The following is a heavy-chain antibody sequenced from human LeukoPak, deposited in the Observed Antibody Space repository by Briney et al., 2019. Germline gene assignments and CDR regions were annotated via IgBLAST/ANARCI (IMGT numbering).Heavy chain of an antibody. D-gene: IGHD3-22*01. CDR2: IWYDGSNK. V-gene: IGHV3-33*06. CDR1: GFTFSSYG. Sequence: PVGSLRLSCAASGFTFSSYGMHWVRQAPGKGLEWVAVIWYDGSNKYYADSVKGRFTISRDNSKNTLYLQMNSLRPEDTAVYYCAKPGGDDSSGYYWNYFDYWGQGTLVTVSS. J-gene: IGHJ4*02. CDR3: AKPGGDDSSGYYWNYFDY.